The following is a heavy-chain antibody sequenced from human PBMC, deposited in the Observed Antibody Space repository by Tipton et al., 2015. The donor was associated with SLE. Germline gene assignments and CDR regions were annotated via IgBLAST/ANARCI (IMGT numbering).Heavy chain of an antibody. CDR1: GFTFSSYW. CDR2: INSDGSST. Sequence: SLRLSCAASGFTFSSYWMHWVRQAPGKGLVWVSRINSDGSSTSYADSVKGRFTISRDNAKNTLYLQMNSLRAEDTAVYYCTRALGAGGYYDSSGYSIWGQGTMVTVSS. J-gene: IGHJ3*02. D-gene: IGHD3-22*01. V-gene: IGHV3-74*01. CDR3: TRALGAGGYYDSSGYSI.